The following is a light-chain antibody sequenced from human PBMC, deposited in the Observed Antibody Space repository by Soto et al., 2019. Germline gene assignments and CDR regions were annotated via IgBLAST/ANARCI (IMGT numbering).Light chain of an antibody. V-gene: IGKV1-33*01. CDR1: QTTNNY. J-gene: IGKJ5*01. CDR3: QHYDHLPIT. Sequence: DIHMTQSPSCLSAALGDRVPTTSRASQTTNNYLNWYQLKPGKAPKLLLYDASSLETGVPSRFSGSGSGTDFTFTISSLQPEDIATYYCQHYDHLPITFGQGTRLEI. CDR2: DAS.